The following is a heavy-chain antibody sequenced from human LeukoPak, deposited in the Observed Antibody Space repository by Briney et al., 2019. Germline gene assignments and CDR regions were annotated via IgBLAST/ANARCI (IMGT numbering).Heavy chain of an antibody. D-gene: IGHD2-2*01. V-gene: IGHV3-23*01. CDR2: ISGSGGST. CDR1: GFTFSSYA. CDR3: AKVATNLGYCSSTSCYAWFDY. Sequence: GGSLRLSCAASGFTFSSYAMSWVRQAPGKGLEWVSAISGSGGSTYYADPVKGRFTISRDNSKNTLYLQMNSLRAEDTAVYYCAKVATNLGYCSSTSCYAWFDYWGQGTLVTVSS. J-gene: IGHJ4*02.